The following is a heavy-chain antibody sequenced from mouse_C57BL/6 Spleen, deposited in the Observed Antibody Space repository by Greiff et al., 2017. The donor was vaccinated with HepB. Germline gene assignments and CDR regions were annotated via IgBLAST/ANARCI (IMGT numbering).Heavy chain of an antibody. D-gene: IGHD2-12*01. CDR1: GYTFTSYW. J-gene: IGHJ1*03. V-gene: IGHV1-64*01. Sequence: VQLQQPGAELVKPGASVKLSCKASGYTFTSYWMHWVKQRPGQGLEWIGMIHPNSGSTNYNEKFKSKATLTVDKSSSTAYMQLSSLTSEDSAVYYCARKNDEGYFDVWGTGTTVTVSS. CDR3: ARKNDEGYFDV. CDR2: IHPNSGST.